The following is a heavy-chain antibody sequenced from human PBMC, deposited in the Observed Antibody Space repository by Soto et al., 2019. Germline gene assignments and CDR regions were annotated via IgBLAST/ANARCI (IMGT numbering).Heavy chain of an antibody. CDR2: ISGSGGST. Sequence: GGSLRLSCAASGFTFSSYAMSWVSQAPGKGLEWVSAISGSGGSTYYADSVKGRFTISRDNSKNTLYLQMNSLRAEDTAVYYCAKDPSSGSHNWFDPWGQGTPVTVSS. V-gene: IGHV3-23*01. D-gene: IGHD3-22*01. J-gene: IGHJ5*02. CDR3: AKDPSSGSHNWFDP. CDR1: GFTFSSYA.